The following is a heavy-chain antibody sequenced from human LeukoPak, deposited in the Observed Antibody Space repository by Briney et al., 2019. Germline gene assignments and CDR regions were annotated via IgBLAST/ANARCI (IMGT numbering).Heavy chain of an antibody. D-gene: IGHD2/OR15-2a*01. CDR3: ARAPQATLSIDY. V-gene: IGHV4-61*02. CDR2: IYTRIYTTGTT. CDR1: GDSISSGTYY. J-gene: IGHJ4*02. Sequence: SQTLSLTCTVSGDSISSGTYYWSWIRQPAGKGLEWIGRIYTRIYTTGTTSYNPSLKSRVTISVDTSKNQFSLKLNSVTAADTAVYYCARAPQATLSIDYWGQGTLVTVSS.